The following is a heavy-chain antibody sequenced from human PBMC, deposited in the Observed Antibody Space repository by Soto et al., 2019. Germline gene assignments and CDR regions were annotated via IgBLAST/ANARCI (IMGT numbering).Heavy chain of an antibody. V-gene: IGHV1-69*01. J-gene: IGHJ5*02. CDR3: ARGSPCSTTTCSLNEVWFDP. Sequence: QVQLLQSGAELKRPGSSVKVSCKASGETFSTFAITWVRQAPGHGPEWMGGIIPLFGTAHYARRFEDRGTMTADESTSTAYMELRSLTSEDTAIYYCARGSPCSTTTCSLNEVWFDPWGQGTLVTVST. CDR2: IIPLFGTA. D-gene: IGHD1-1*01. CDR1: GETFSTFA.